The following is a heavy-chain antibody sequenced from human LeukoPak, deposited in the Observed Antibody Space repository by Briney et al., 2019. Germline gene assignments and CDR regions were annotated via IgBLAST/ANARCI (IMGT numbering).Heavy chain of an antibody. V-gene: IGHV3-23*01. CDR2: ISGGGGST. D-gene: IGHD3-22*01. CDR3: ARDSSGYYHFDY. Sequence: GGSLRISCAASGFTFTSYSMNWVRQAPGKGLEWVSTISGGGGSTYYADSVKGRFTISRDNAKNSLYLQMNSLRAEDTAVYYCARDSSGYYHFDYWGQGTLVTVSS. CDR1: GFTFTSYS. J-gene: IGHJ4*02.